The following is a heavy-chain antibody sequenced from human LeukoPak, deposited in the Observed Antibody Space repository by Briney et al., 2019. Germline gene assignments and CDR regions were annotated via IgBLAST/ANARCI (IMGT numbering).Heavy chain of an antibody. V-gene: IGHV4-39*01. CDR1: RGSIISAAYY. CDR2: LYYTGSA. J-gene: IGHJ5*02. D-gene: IGHD1-26*01. CDR3: ARQGGSPDWFDP. Sequence: SETLSLTCTVSRGSIISAAYYWAWIRQSPGKGLEWIGGLYYTGSAYYNPSLKSRVTIFVDTSKKQFSLKLTSVTAGDTAVYYCARQGGSPDWFDPWGQGALVTVSS.